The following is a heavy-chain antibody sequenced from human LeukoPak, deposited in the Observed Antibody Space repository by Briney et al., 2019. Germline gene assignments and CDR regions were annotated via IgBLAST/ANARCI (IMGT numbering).Heavy chain of an antibody. CDR3: ARGPMNLRKRGLLDY. CDR1: GGSFSGYY. V-gene: IGHV4-34*01. J-gene: IGHJ4*02. CDR2: IKHSGST. D-gene: IGHD3-22*01. Sequence: SETLSLTCAVYGGSFSGYYWSWIRQPPGKGLEWSGGIKHSGSTNYNPSSLSRVTISVDTSENQFSLKLSSVTAADTAVYYCARGPMNLRKRGLLDYWGQGTLVTVSS.